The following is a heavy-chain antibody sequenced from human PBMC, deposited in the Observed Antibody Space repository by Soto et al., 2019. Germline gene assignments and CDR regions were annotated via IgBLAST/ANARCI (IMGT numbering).Heavy chain of an antibody. D-gene: IGHD3-22*01. Sequence: QVQLQESGPGLVKPSETLSLTCTVSGGSISSYYWSWIRQPPGKGLAWIGYIYYSGSTNYNPSLKSRVPISVDTSKNQFSLKLSSVTAADTAVYYCATGSSGYSPHWYFDLWGRGTLVTVSS. CDR1: GGSISSYY. V-gene: IGHV4-59*01. CDR3: ATGSSGYSPHWYFDL. CDR2: IYYSGST. J-gene: IGHJ2*01.